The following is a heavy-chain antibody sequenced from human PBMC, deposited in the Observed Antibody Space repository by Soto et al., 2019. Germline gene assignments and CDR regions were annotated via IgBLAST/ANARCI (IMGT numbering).Heavy chain of an antibody. CDR1: GYSISSGYY. D-gene: IGHD1-1*01. Sequence: SETLSLTCTVSGYSISSGYYWGWIRQPPGKGLEWIGSIYHSGSTYYNPSLKSRVTISVDTSKNQFSLKLSSVTAADTAVYYCVGTPRDIRDNWYFDLWGRGTLVTVSS. J-gene: IGHJ2*01. CDR3: VGTPRDIRDNWYFDL. CDR2: IYHSGST. V-gene: IGHV4-38-2*02.